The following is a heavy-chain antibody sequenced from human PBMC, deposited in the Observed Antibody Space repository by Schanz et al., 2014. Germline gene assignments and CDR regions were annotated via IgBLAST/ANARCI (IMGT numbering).Heavy chain of an antibody. CDR2: INSDGTTT. D-gene: IGHD5-12*01. CDR1: GFTFSTYW. J-gene: IGHJ3*02. CDR3: AGAVATIRADSFDI. Sequence: EVQLVESGGGLVQPGGSLRLSCAASGFTFSTYWMHWVRQAPGKGLVWVSHINSDGTTTTYADSVKGRFTISRDNAKNSLYLQMNSLRAEDTAVYYCAGAVATIRADSFDIWGQGTTVIVSS. V-gene: IGHV3-74*01.